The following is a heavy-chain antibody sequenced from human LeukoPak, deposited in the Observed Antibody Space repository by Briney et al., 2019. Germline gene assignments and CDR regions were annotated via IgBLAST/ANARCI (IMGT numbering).Heavy chain of an antibody. CDR2: IYTSGST. Sequence: PSETLSLTCTVSGGSISSGSYYWSWIRQPAGKGLEWIGRIYTSGSTNYNPSLKSRVTISVDTSKNQFSLKLSSVTAADTAVYYCAGEHGPQQTPYYDFWSGWIFDPWGQGTLVTVSS. V-gene: IGHV4-61*02. J-gene: IGHJ5*02. CDR3: AGEHGPQQTPYYDFWSGWIFDP. D-gene: IGHD3-3*01. CDR1: GGSISSGSYY.